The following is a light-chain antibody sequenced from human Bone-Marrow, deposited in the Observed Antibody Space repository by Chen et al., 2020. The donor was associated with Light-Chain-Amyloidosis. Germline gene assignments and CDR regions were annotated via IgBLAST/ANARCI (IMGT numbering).Light chain of an antibody. CDR1: SSDVGSYHL. CDR3: CSYAGSSTWV. J-gene: IGLJ3*02. Sequence: QSALTQPASVSGSPVQSLTLSRHGTSSDVGSYHLVASYQQHHGKAHKLMIYEFSKRPSGVSNRFSGSKAGNTASLTISGLQAEDEADYYCCSYAGSSTWVFGGGTKLTVL. CDR2: EFS. V-gene: IGLV2-23*02.